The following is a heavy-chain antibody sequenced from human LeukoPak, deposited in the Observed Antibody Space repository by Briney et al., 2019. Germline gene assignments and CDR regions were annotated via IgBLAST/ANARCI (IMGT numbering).Heavy chain of an antibody. CDR1: GFTFSSYA. J-gene: IGHJ4*02. D-gene: IGHD3-9*01. Sequence: PGGSLRLSCAASGFTFSSYAMSWVRQAPGKGLEWVSAISGSGGSTYYADSVKGRFTISRDNSKNTVYLQMNSLRAEDTAVYYCANQRLRYFDWPRGGFDYWGQGTLVTVSS. CDR3: ANQRLRYFDWPRGGFDY. CDR2: ISGSGGST. V-gene: IGHV3-23*01.